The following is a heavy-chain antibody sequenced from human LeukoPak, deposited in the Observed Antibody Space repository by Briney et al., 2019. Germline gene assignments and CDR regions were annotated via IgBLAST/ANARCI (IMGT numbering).Heavy chain of an antibody. CDR3: ATLLNRYSGSYHYYYYGMDV. V-gene: IGHV1-69*13. Sequence: ASVKVSCKASGGTFSSYAISWVRQAPGQGLEWMGGIIPIFGTANYAQKFQGRVTITADESTSTAYMELSSLRSEDTAVYYCATLLNRYSGSYHYYYYGMDVWGQGTTVTVSS. CDR1: GGTFSSYA. J-gene: IGHJ6*02. CDR2: IIPIFGTA. D-gene: IGHD1-26*01.